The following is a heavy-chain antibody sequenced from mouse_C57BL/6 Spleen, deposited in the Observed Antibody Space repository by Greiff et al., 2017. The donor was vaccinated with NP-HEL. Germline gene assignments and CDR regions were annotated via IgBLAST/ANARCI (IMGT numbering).Heavy chain of an antibody. CDR3: ARDAGGLLRNAMDY. D-gene: IGHD6-1*01. V-gene: IGHV7-1*01. CDR1: GFTFSDFY. J-gene: IGHJ4*01. Sequence: EVKLMESGGGLVQSGRSLRLSCATSGFTFSDFYMEWVRQAPGKGLEWIAASRNKANDYTTEYSASVKGRFIVSRDTSQSILYLQMNALRAEDTAIYYCARDAGGLLRNAMDYWGQGTSVTVSS. CDR2: SRNKANDYTT.